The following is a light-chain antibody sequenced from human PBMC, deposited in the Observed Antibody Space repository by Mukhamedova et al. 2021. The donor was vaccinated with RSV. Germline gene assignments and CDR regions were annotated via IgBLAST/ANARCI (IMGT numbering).Light chain of an antibody. CDR3: SSYTSTSTPYV. CDR2: VS. Sequence: VSRRPSGVSDRFSGSKSANTASLAISGLQAEDEADYYCSSYTSTSTPYVFGSGTKVTVL. V-gene: IGLV2-14*01. J-gene: IGLJ1*01.